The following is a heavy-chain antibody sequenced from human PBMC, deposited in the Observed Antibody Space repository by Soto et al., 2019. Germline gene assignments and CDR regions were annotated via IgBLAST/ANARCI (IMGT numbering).Heavy chain of an antibody. D-gene: IGHD6-13*01. CDR3: ARAGIAAAAYYYYGMDV. Sequence: QVQLQQWGAGLLKPSETLSLTCAVYGGSFSGYYWSWIRQPPGKGLEWIGEINHSGSTNYNPSLKSRVTISVDTSKNQFSLKLSSVTAADTAVYYCARAGIAAAAYYYYGMDVWGQGTTVTVSS. CDR1: GGSFSGYY. V-gene: IGHV4-34*01. J-gene: IGHJ6*02. CDR2: INHSGST.